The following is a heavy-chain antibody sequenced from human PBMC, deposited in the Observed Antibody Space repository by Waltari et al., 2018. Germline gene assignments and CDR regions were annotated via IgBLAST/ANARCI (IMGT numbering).Heavy chain of an antibody. D-gene: IGHD4-4*01. V-gene: IGHV4-39*07. CDR3: ARDSNYGSGRHDY. J-gene: IGHJ4*02. Sequence: QLQLQESGPGLVKRSETLSLTCTVSGGAISSSSYSWAWLRQPPGKGLEWIGSIYYSGSTYYNPSLKSRVTISLDASMNQFSLKLSSVTAADTAVYYCARDSNYGSGRHDYWGQGTLVTVSS. CDR2: IYYSGST. CDR1: GGAISSSSYS.